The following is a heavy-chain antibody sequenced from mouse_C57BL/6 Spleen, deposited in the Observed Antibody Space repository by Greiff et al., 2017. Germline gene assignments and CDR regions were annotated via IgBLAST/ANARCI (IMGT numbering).Heavy chain of an antibody. CDR1: GYTFTSYW. D-gene: IGHD1-1*01. CDR3: AREVYYGSSPFDY. V-gene: IGHV1-61*01. J-gene: IGHJ2*01. Sequence: VQLQQPGAELVRPGSSVKLSCKASGYTFTSYWMDWVKQRPGQGLEWIGNIYPSDSETHYNQKFKDKATLTVDKSSSTAYMQLSSLTSEDSAVYYCAREVYYGSSPFDYWGQGTTLTVSS. CDR2: IYPSDSET.